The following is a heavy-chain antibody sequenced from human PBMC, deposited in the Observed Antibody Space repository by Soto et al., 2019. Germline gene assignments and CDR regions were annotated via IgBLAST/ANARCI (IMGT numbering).Heavy chain of an antibody. CDR2: INHSGST. CDR1: GGSISNYY. Sequence: TSETLSLTCTVSGGSISNYYWSWIRQPPGKGLEWIGEINHSGSTNYNPSLKSRVTISVDTSKNQFSLKLSSVTAADTAVYYCARARYYYGSGSYYPVPYYYYYYMDVWGKGTTVTVSS. D-gene: IGHD3-10*01. J-gene: IGHJ6*03. CDR3: ARARYYYGSGSYYPVPYYYYYYMDV. V-gene: IGHV4-34*01.